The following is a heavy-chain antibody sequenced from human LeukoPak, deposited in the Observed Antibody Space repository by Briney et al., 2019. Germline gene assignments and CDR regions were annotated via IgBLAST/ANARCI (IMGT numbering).Heavy chain of an antibody. D-gene: IGHD1-26*01. Sequence: PGGSLRLSCAASGFSLSTYWMSWVRQAPGKGLEWVANIKQDESEKDYVDSVKGRFTISRDNAKNSLYLQMNSLRAEDTAVYYCARAVRGSYPEYYFDYWGQGTLVTVSS. CDR3: ARAVRGSYPEYYFDY. CDR1: GFSLSTYW. V-gene: IGHV3-7*01. J-gene: IGHJ4*02. CDR2: IKQDESEK.